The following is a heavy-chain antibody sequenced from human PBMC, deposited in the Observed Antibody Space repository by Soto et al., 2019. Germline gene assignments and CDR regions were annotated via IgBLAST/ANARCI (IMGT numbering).Heavy chain of an antibody. CDR1: GFTFSSYG. J-gene: IGHJ4*02. Sequence: GGSLRLSCAAPGFTFSSYGMHWVRQAPGKGLEWVAVISYDGSNKYYADSVKGRFTISRDNSKNTLYLQMNSLRAEDTAVYYCAKDTVTTEYYFDYWGQGTLVTVSS. V-gene: IGHV3-30*18. D-gene: IGHD4-17*01. CDR3: AKDTVTTEYYFDY. CDR2: ISYDGSNK.